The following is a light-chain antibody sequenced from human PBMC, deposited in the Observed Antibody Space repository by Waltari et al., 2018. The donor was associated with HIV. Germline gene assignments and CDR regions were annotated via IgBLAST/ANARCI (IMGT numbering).Light chain of an antibody. V-gene: IGLV1-47*01. CDR1: RSNIGSNF. CDR2: RNN. Sequence: QSVLTQPPSASGTPGQRVTISCSGSRSNIGSNFVYWYQQLPGMAPKLLIYRNNQRPSGVPDRFSGSKSVTSASLAISGLRSEDGADYYCAVWYDSLTGHVVFGGVTKLTVL. CDR3: AVWYDSLTGHVV. J-gene: IGLJ2*01.